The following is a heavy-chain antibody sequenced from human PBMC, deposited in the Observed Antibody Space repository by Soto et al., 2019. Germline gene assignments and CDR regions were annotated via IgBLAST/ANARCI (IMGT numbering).Heavy chain of an antibody. V-gene: IGHV3-23*01. D-gene: IGHD3-22*01. CDR3: AKSRLDTYYYDSSGYSFDY. Sequence: PGGSLRLSCAASGFTFSSYAMSWVRQAPGKGLEWVSAISGSGGSTYYADSVKGRFTISRDNSKNTLYLQMNSLRVEDTAVYYCAKSRLDTYYYDSSGYSFDYWGQGTLVTVSS. CDR2: ISGSGGST. J-gene: IGHJ4*01. CDR1: GFTFSSYA.